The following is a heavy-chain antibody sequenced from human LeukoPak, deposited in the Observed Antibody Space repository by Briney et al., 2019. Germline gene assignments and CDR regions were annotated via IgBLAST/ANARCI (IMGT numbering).Heavy chain of an antibody. CDR3: ARTPLGGYSSSWYSH. CDR1: GITFSSYS. V-gene: IGHV3-21*01. Sequence: PGGSLRLSCAGSGITFSSYSMNWVRQAPGKGLEWVSSISSSSSYIYYADSVKGRFTISRDNAKNSLYLQMNSLRAEDTAVYYCARTPLGGYSSSWYSHRGQGTLVTVSS. CDR2: ISSSSSYI. J-gene: IGHJ4*02. D-gene: IGHD6-13*01.